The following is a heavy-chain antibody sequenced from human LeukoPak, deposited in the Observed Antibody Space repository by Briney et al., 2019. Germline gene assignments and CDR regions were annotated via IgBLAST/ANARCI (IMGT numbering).Heavy chain of an antibody. V-gene: IGHV4-59*01. D-gene: IGHD5-12*01. CDR3: ARGNSGYDYAFDI. Sequence: SETLSLTCTVSGGSISSYHWSWIRQPPGKGLQWIGFIYSSGSTNYNPSLKSRVTISLDTSKNQFSLRVSPVTSADTAVYYCARGNSGYDYAFDIWGQGTMATVSS. J-gene: IGHJ3*02. CDR1: GGSISSYH. CDR2: IYSSGST.